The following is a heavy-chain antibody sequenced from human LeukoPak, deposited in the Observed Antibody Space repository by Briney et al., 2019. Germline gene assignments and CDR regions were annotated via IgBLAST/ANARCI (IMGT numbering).Heavy chain of an antibody. J-gene: IGHJ6*02. V-gene: IGHV3-7*03. CDR3: ARASPLTGDRYYYGMDV. CDR1: GFTFSSYW. D-gene: IGHD7-27*01. Sequence: GGSLRLSCAASGFTFSSYWMSWVRQAPGKGLEWVANITQDGSEKYYVDSVKGRFAISRDNAKNSLYLQMNSLRSEDTAVYYCARASPLTGDRYYYGMDVWGQGTTVTVSS. CDR2: ITQDGSEK.